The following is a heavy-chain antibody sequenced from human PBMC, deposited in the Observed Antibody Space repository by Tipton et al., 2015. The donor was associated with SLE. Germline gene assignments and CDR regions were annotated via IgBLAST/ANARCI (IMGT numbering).Heavy chain of an antibody. J-gene: IGHJ6*02. CDR3: AKGRYVDSTGFRSEHCFYGRDV. V-gene: IGHV4-34*01. CDR1: GGSLRGYY. CDR2: INHSGGT. Sequence: TLSLTCAVYGGSLRGYYWSWIRQPPGKGLEWIGEINHSGGTNYNPSLKSRVTMSIDTSRKQFSLRLSSVTAADTAGYYCAKGRYVDSTGFRSEHCFYGRDVWGQGTSVTVSS. D-gene: IGHD3-22*01.